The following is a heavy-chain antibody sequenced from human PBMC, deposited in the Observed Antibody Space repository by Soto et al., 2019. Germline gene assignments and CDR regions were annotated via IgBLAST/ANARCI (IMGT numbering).Heavy chain of an antibody. CDR1: GYTFTSYG. CDR2: INAGNGNT. V-gene: IGHV1-3*01. D-gene: IGHD1-26*01. J-gene: IGHJ2*01. CDR3: ARGGSLYWYFDL. Sequence: ASVKVSCKASGYTFTSYGISWVRQAPGQRLEWMGWINAGNGNTKYSQKFQGRVTITRDTSASTAYMELSSLRSEDTAVYYCARGGSLYWYFDLWGRGTLVTGSS.